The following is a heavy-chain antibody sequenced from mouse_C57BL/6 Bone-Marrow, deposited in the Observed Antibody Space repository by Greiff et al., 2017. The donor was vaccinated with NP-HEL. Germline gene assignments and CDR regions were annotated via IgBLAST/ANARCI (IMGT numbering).Heavy chain of an antibody. CDR1: GFTFSSYG. CDR3: ARPDYYRYFDV. D-gene: IGHD2-13*01. Sequence: DVMLVESGGDLVKPGGSLKLSCAASGFTFSSYGMSWVRQTPDKRLEWVATISSGGSYTYYPDSVKGRFTISRDNAKNTLYLQMSSLKSEDTAMYYCARPDYYRYFDVWGTGTTVTVSS. CDR2: ISSGGSYT. V-gene: IGHV5-6*02. J-gene: IGHJ1*03.